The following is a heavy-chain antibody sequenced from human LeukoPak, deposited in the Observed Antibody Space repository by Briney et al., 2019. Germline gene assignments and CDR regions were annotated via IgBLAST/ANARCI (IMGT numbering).Heavy chain of an antibody. J-gene: IGHJ6*03. D-gene: IGHD6-13*01. V-gene: IGHV4-59*01. Sequence: SETLSLPCTVSGGSISSYYWSWIRQPPGKGLEWIGYIYYTGSTNYNPSLKSRVAISVDTSKNQFSLNLSSVTAADTAVYYCARMRQQPYYYYHYMDVWGKGTTVTVSS. CDR2: IYYTGST. CDR1: GGSISSYY. CDR3: ARMRQQPYYYYHYMDV.